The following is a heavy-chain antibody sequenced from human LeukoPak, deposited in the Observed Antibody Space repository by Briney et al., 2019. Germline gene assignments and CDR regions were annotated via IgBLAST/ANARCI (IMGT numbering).Heavy chain of an antibody. V-gene: IGHV4-34*01. CDR3: ARGGQICLRLRYFDL. J-gene: IGHJ2*01. CDR2: INHRGST. CDR1: GGSFSGYY. D-gene: IGHD2-15*01. Sequence: XGTLSLTCAVYGGSFSGYYWSWVRQTPGKGLEWIGEINHRGSTNYNPSLTTRFTISVDTSKTQFSLKLTSVTAADTAVYYCARGGQICLRLRYFDLCGRGTLGTVSS.